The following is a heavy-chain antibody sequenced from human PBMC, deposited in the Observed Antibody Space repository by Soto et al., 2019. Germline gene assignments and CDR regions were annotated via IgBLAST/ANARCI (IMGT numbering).Heavy chain of an antibody. J-gene: IGHJ6*03. CDR2: IFSNDEK. Sequence: QVTLKESGPVLVKPTETLTLTCTVSGFSLSNARMGVSWIRQPPGKALEWLAHIFSNDEKSYSTSLKSRLTISKDTSKSQVVLTMTNMDPVDTATYYCARMSGYDFYYYYYMDVWGKGTTVTVSS. CDR1: GFSLSNARMG. CDR3: ARMSGYDFYYYYYMDV. V-gene: IGHV2-26*01. D-gene: IGHD5-12*01.